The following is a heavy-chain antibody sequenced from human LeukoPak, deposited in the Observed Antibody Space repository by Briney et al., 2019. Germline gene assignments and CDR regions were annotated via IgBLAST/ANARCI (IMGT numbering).Heavy chain of an antibody. CDR2: INSDGSST. J-gene: IGHJ5*02. CDR1: GFTFGSYW. CDR3: ARANYYGSGSYFDP. Sequence: GGSLRLSCAASGFTFGSYWMHWVRHVPGKGLVWVSRINSDGSSTSYANSVKGRFTISRDNAKNTLYLQMNSLRAEDTAVYYCARANYYGSGSYFDPWGQGTLVTVSS. D-gene: IGHD3-10*01. V-gene: IGHV3-74*01.